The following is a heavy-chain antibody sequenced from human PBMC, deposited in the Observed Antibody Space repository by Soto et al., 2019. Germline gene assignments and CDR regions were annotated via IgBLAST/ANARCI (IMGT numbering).Heavy chain of an antibody. CDR2: IIPILGIA. D-gene: IGHD6-13*01. V-gene: IGHV1-69*02. CDR3: ASGQLVRGYYLDY. J-gene: IGHJ4*02. Sequence: ASVKVSCKASGGTFSSYTISWVRQAPGQGLEWMGRIIPILGIANYAQKFQGRVTITADKSTSTAYMELSSLRSEDTAVYYCASGQLVRGYYLDYWGQGTLVTVSS. CDR1: GGTFSSYT.